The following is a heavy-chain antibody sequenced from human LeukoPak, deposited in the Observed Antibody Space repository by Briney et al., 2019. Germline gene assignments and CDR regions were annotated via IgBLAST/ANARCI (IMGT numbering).Heavy chain of an antibody. V-gene: IGHV3-23*01. Sequence: GGSLRLSCAASGFTFSSYAMSWVRQAPGKGLEGVPAISGSGGSTYYADSVKGRFTISRDNSNNALYLQMNSLRAEDTAVYYCAKAGGYYDSSGYSQPYSLDYWGQGTLVTVSS. CDR2: ISGSGGST. J-gene: IGHJ4*02. CDR3: AKAGGYYDSSGYSQPYSLDY. D-gene: IGHD3-22*01. CDR1: GFTFSSYA.